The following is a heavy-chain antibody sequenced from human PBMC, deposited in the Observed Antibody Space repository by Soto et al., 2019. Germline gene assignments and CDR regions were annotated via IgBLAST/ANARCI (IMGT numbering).Heavy chain of an antibody. D-gene: IGHD3-10*01. CDR3: ARGPMGGNYFVRNYGLDV. CDR1: GGSISSGSYH. Sequence: PSETLSLTCSVSGGSISSGSYHWTWVRQTPGKGLEWIGHLSYGGNSNYNPSLKSRVTISVDTSKNQLSLKLSSVNGADTAVYYCARGPMGGNYFVRNYGLDVWGHGTTVTVSS. J-gene: IGHJ6*02. V-gene: IGHV4-61*01. CDR2: LSYGGNS.